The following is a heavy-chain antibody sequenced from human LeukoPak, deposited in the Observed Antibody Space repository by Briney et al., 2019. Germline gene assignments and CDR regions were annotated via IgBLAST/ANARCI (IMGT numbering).Heavy chain of an antibody. V-gene: IGHV1-69*13. D-gene: IGHD2-2*01. CDR3: ARGYCSSTSCSQYWYFDL. J-gene: IGHJ2*01. CDR2: IIPIFGTA. Sequence: GASVKVSCKASGGTFSSYAISWVRQATGQGLEWMGGIIPIFGTANYAQKFQGRVTITADESTSTAYMELSSLRSEDTAVYYCARGYCSSTSCSQYWYFDLWGRGTLVTVSS. CDR1: GGTFSSYA.